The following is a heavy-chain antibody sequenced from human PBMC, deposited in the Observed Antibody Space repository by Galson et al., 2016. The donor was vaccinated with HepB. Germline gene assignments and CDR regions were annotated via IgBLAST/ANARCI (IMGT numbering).Heavy chain of an antibody. CDR3: ARRSCTAVACYSASYRCFAS. CDR1: TFTFSNYW. CDR2: IKPDGSEK. V-gene: IGHV3-7*01. J-gene: IGHJ4*02. D-gene: IGHD2-15*01. Sequence: SLRLSCADSTFTFSNYWMTWVRQAPGKGLEWVANIKPDGSEKYYVDSVKGRFTISRDNAKKSLYLQMNSLRAEDTAVYYCARRSCTAVACYSASYRCFASWGQGTPVTVSS.